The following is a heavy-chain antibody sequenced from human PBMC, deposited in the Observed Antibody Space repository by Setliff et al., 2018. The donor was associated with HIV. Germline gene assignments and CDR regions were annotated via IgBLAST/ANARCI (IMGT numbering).Heavy chain of an antibody. Sequence: PGESLKISCKGYGYSFTNYWIGWVRQMPGKGLEWMGIIYPGDSDTRYSPFFQGQVTISADKSISTAYLQWSSLKASDTAMYYCARLSGLYYYDTSGYYYGHYFDYWGQGTLVTVSS. CDR3: ARLSGLYYYDTSGYYYGHYFDY. V-gene: IGHV5-51*01. CDR2: IYPGDSDT. J-gene: IGHJ4*02. D-gene: IGHD3-22*01. CDR1: GYSFTNYW.